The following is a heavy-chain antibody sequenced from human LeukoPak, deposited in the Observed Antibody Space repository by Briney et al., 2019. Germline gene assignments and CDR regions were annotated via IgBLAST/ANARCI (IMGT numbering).Heavy chain of an antibody. CDR2: INPSGGST. CDR3: AKNWYYYGSADAFDI. J-gene: IGHJ3*02. CDR1: GYTFTSYY. Sequence: GASVKVSCKASGYTFTSYYMHWVRQAPGQGLEWMGIINPSGGSTSYAQKFQGRVTMTRDTSTSTVYMELSSLRSEDTAVYYCAKNWYYYGSADAFDIWGQGTMVTVSS. V-gene: IGHV1-46*01. D-gene: IGHD3-10*01.